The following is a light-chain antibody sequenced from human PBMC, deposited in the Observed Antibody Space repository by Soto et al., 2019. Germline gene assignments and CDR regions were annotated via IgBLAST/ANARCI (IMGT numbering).Light chain of an antibody. CDR1: QSVSSY. Sequence: EIVLTQSPSTLSLSPGERATLSCRASQSVSSYLAWYQQKPGQAPRLLIYDSSNRATGIPARFSGSGSGTAFNLTISILEPEDFAVYYFQHRSNWPYTFGHGTKLEIK. V-gene: IGKV3-11*01. CDR2: DSS. J-gene: IGKJ2*01. CDR3: QHRSNWPYT.